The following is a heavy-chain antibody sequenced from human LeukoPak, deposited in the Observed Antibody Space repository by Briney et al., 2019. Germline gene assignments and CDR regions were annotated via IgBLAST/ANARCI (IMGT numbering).Heavy chain of an antibody. Sequence: SETLSLTCAVYGGSFSGYYWSWIRQPPGKGLEWIGEINHSGSTNYNPSLKSRVTISVDTSKNQFSLKLSSVTAADTAVYYCARVGQWQWLVPYYYHYYMDVWGKGTTVTISS. CDR2: INHSGST. V-gene: IGHV4-34*01. CDR3: ARVGQWQWLVPYYYHYYMDV. D-gene: IGHD6-19*01. CDR1: GGSFSGYY. J-gene: IGHJ6*03.